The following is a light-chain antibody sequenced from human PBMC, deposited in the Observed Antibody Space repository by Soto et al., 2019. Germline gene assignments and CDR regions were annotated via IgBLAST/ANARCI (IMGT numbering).Light chain of an antibody. CDR3: QKYNNWPRT. Sequence: EIVMTQSPATLSLSPGESATLSCRASQSVSSNLAWYQQKTGQAPRLLIYGESTRATGIPARFSGSGSGTELNLTISSLQSEDFAVYYCQKYNNWPRTCGQGTKVDIK. V-gene: IGKV3-15*01. J-gene: IGKJ1*01. CDR2: GES. CDR1: QSVSSN.